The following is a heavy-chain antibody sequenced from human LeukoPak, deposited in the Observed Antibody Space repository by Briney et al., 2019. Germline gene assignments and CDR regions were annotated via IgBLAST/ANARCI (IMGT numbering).Heavy chain of an antibody. CDR2: IREDGGHK. V-gene: IGHV3-7*01. J-gene: IGHJ6*04. Sequence: GGSLRLSCTASGFTFTNHWMSWVRQAPGKGLEWVANIREDGGHKNYVDSVRGRFTISRDNAKNSLYLQTNSLRAEDTAVYYCAELGITMIGGVWGKGTTVTISS. CDR3: AELGITMIGGV. CDR1: GFTFTNHW. D-gene: IGHD3-10*02.